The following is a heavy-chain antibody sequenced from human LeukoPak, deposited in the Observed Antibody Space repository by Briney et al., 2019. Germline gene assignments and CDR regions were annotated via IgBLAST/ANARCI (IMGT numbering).Heavy chain of an antibody. D-gene: IGHD3-16*01. CDR3: AREELGSSLGFVP. J-gene: IGHJ5*02. Sequence: GGSLRLSCAASGFTFSSYAMHWVRQAPGKGLEWVAVISYDGSNKYYADSVKGRFTISRDNSKNTLYLQMNSLRAEDTAVYYCAREELGSSLGFVPWGQGTLVTVSS. V-gene: IGHV3-30-3*01. CDR2: ISYDGSNK. CDR1: GFTFSSYA.